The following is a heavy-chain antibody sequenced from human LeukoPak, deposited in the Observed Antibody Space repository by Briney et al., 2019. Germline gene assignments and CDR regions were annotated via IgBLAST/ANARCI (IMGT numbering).Heavy chain of an antibody. J-gene: IGHJ4*02. D-gene: IGHD2-21*02. CDR1: GFNFRSNG. V-gene: IGHV3-23*01. Sequence: PGGSLRLSCAASGFNFRSNGMSWVRQAPGKGLEWVSVISASGTGTYYADSVKGRFTISRDNSKNTLYLQMNSLRAEDTAVYYCAKTRLVVTAADCWGQGTLVTVSS. CDR2: ISASGTGT. CDR3: AKTRLVVTAADC.